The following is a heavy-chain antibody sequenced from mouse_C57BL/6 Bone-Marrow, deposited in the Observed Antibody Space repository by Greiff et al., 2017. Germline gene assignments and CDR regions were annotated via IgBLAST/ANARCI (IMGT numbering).Heavy chain of an antibody. V-gene: IGHV1-72*01. Sequence: QVQLQQPGAELVKPGASVKLSCKASGYTFTSYWMHWVKQRPGRGLEWIGRIDPNSGGTKYNEKFKSKATLTVDKPSSTAYMQLSSLTSEDSVVYYCARGGYYYAMDYWGQGTSVTVSS. CDR3: ARGGYYYAMDY. CDR1: GYTFTSYW. CDR2: IDPNSGGT. D-gene: IGHD2-2*01. J-gene: IGHJ4*01.